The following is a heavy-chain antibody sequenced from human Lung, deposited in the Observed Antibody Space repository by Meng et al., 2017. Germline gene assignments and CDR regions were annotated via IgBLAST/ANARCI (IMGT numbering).Heavy chain of an antibody. CDR1: GFTFSTYS. V-gene: IGHV3-21*01. CDR3: ARDPLIVGATGGMDV. J-gene: IGHJ6*02. D-gene: IGHD1-26*01. CDR2: ISSSSDFI. Sequence: EVQLVESGGGLVKPGGSLRLSCAVSGFTFSTYSMNWVRQAPGKGLEWVAHISSSSDFIYYADSVKGRFTISRDNAKNSPYLQMNSLRAEDTALYYCARDPLIVGATGGMDVWGQGTVVTVSS.